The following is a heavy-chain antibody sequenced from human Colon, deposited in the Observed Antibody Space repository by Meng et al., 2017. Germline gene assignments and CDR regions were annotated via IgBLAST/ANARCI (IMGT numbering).Heavy chain of an antibody. Sequence: RRVGSWCGLVQPGGFPRLSGAASGFTVSSNYMSWVRQAPGKGLEWVSVIYSGGSTYYADSVKGRFTISRDNSKNTLYLQMNSLRAEDTAVYYCARELMLTFDPWGQGTLVTVSS. J-gene: IGHJ5*02. V-gene: IGHV3-66*02. CDR2: IYSGGST. D-gene: IGHD3-16*01. CDR1: GFTVSSNY. CDR3: ARELMLTFDP.